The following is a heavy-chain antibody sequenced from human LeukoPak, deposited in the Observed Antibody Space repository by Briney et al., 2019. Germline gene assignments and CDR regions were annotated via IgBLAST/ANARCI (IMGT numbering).Heavy chain of an antibody. CDR3: ARDSPETTDVFDI. D-gene: IGHD1-14*01. Sequence: SETLSLTCTVSGGSISSGSYYWSWIRQPAGKGLEWIGRIHTSGSTNYSPSLKSRVTISLDTFKNQFSLKLNSVTAADTAVYYCARDSPETTDVFDIWGQGTMVTVSS. CDR1: GGSISSGSYY. CDR2: IHTSGST. J-gene: IGHJ3*02. V-gene: IGHV4-61*02.